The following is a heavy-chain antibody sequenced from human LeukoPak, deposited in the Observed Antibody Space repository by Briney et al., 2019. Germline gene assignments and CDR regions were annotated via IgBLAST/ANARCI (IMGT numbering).Heavy chain of an antibody. V-gene: IGHV4-31*03. CDR1: GASISSDGFY. J-gene: IGHJ6*03. D-gene: IGHD1-14*01. CDR3: ARAGLGIENYYCYMDV. Sequence: SETLSLTCTVSGASISSDGFYWSWIRQLPGKGLEWIGYIYYTGFTYCKPSLKSRVTMSVDTSQNQFSLRMSSMAAADTAVYYCARAGLGIENYYCYMDVWGKGTTVTVS. CDR2: IYYTGFT.